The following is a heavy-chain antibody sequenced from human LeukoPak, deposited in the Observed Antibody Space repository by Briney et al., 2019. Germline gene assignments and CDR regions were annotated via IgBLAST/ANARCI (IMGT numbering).Heavy chain of an antibody. D-gene: IGHD3-22*01. V-gene: IGHV4-31*03. Sequence: TLSLTCTVSGGSISSGGYYWSWIRQHPGKGLEWIGYIYYSGSTYYNPSLKSRVTISVDTSKNHFSLKLSSVTAADTAVYYCARTSGSSGYYVRGAIDYWGQGTLVTVSS. CDR1: GGSISSGGYY. CDR2: IYYSGST. J-gene: IGHJ4*02. CDR3: ARTSGSSGYYVRGAIDY.